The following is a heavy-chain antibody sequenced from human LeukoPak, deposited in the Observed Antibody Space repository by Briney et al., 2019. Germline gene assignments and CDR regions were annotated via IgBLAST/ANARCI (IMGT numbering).Heavy chain of an antibody. D-gene: IGHD3-10*01. J-gene: IGHJ6*02. V-gene: IGHV4-59*08. CDR2: IYYSGST. CDR3: ARYGSGSYSFGMDV. Sequence: SETLSLTCTVSGGSISSYYWSWIRQPPGKGLEWIGYIYYSGSTNYNPSLKSRVTISVDTSKNQFSLKLSSVTAADTAVYYCARYGSGSYSFGMDVWGQGTTVIVSS. CDR1: GGSISSYY.